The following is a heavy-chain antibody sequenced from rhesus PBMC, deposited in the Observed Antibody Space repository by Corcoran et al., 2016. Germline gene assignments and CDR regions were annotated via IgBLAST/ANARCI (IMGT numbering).Heavy chain of an antibody. Sequence: VQLQESGPGTMKPSETLSLSCAVSGASFSRYRWRWICHPPRMGLEWIGEISGNRESTNYNPSLKSRVTISKDASKNQFSLTLSSVTAADTAVYYCARGSIAGGPDSDYWGQGVLVTVSS. CDR1: GASFSRYR. CDR2: ISGNREST. CDR3: ARGSIAGGPDSDY. V-gene: IGHV4-80*01. J-gene: IGHJ4*01. D-gene: IGHD6-13*01.